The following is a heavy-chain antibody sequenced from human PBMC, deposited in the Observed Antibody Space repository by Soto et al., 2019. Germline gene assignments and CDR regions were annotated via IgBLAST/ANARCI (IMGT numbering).Heavy chain of an antibody. V-gene: IGHV1-46*01. CDR3: ARDLCGGGSGEGYYFDY. CDR1: GYTFTSYY. D-gene: IGHD2-15*01. J-gene: IGHJ4*02. Sequence: ASVKVSCKASGYTFTSYYMHWVRQAPGQGLEWMGIINPSGGSTSYAQKFQGRVTMTRDTSTSTVYMELSSLRSEDTAVYYCARDLCGGGSGEGYYFDYGGKGTRVPVP. CDR2: INPSGGST.